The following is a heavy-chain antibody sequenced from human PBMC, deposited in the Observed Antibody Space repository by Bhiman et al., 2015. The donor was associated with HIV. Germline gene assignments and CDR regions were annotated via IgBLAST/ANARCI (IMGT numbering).Heavy chain of an antibody. CDR3: AREVNYRSTWYMITGGLNY. V-gene: IGHV3-7*01. CDR1: GFTLSNYW. D-gene: IGHD6-13*01. Sequence: EVQLEESGGGLVQPGGSLRLSCAAYGFTLSNYWMSWVRQAPGKGLEWVANINQDGSEKYFVDSVKGRFTISRDNAKNSLYLQMNSLRTEDSAVYYCAREVNYRSTWYMITGGLNYWGQGTLVTVSS. J-gene: IGHJ4*02. CDR2: INQDGSEK.